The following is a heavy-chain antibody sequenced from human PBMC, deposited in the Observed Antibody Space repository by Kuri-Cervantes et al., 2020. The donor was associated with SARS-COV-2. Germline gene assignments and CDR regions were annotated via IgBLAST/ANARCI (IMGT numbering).Heavy chain of an antibody. Sequence: ASVKVSCKASGGTFSNYGTSWVRQAPGQGLEWMGWVSGYNGHTNYAQKLQGRVTVTTDTSTTTAYMELRSLRSDDTAVFYCVRDGYGDYVDYWGQGTLVTVSS. D-gene: IGHD2-21*01. V-gene: IGHV1-18*01. J-gene: IGHJ4*02. CDR2: VSGYNGHT. CDR3: VRDGYGDYVDY. CDR1: GGTFSNYG.